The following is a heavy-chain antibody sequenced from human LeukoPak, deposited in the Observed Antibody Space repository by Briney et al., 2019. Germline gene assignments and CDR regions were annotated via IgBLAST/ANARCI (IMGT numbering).Heavy chain of an antibody. D-gene: IGHD3-16*01. CDR3: SGLLNWGFPKWFDP. Sequence: PSQTLSLTCAVSGGSISSGGYSWSWIRQPPGKGLEWIGYIYHSGSTYYNPSLKSRVTISVDTSKNQFSLRLSSVTAADTAVYFRSGLLNWGFPKWFDPWGPGTLV. CDR2: IYHSGST. J-gene: IGHJ5*02. CDR1: GGSISSGGYS. V-gene: IGHV4-30-2*01.